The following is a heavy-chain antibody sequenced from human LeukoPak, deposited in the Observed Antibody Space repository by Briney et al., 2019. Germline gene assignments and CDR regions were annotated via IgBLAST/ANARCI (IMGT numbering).Heavy chain of an antibody. CDR3: ARDVGSGSYFD. CDR2: IYYSGST. J-gene: IGHJ4*02. Sequence: PSENLSRTCTVSGGSISSYYWSWIRQPPGKGLEWIGYIYYSGSTNYNPSLKSRVTISVDTSKNQFSLKLSSVTAADTAVYYCARDVGSGSYFDWGQGTLVTVSS. D-gene: IGHD3-10*01. CDR1: GGSISSYY. V-gene: IGHV4-59*01.